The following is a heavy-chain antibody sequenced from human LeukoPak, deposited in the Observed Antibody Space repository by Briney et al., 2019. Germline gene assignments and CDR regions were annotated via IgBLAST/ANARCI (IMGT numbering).Heavy chain of an antibody. CDR1: GFTFSSYT. CDR3: AKDSVAVAGLVNHFDY. Sequence: GGSLRLSCAVSGFTFSSYTMSWVRQAPGKGLEWVSAISGSGGGTYYADSVKGRFTISRDNSKNTLYLQMNSLRVEDTAVYYCAKDSVAVAGLVNHFDYWGRGTLVTVSS. J-gene: IGHJ4*02. D-gene: IGHD6-19*01. CDR2: ISGSGGGT. V-gene: IGHV3-23*01.